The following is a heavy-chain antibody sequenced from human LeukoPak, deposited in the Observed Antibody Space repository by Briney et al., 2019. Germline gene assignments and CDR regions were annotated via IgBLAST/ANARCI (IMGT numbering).Heavy chain of an antibody. CDR1: GYTFTGYY. Sequence: ASSVKVSCKASGYTFTGYYMHWVRQAPGQGLEWMGWINPNSGGTNYAQKFQGRVTMTRDTSISTAYMELSRLRSDDTAVYYCARVKSGCSSTSCYNNYYYYGMDVWGQGTTVTVSS. D-gene: IGHD2-2*02. CDR3: ARVKSGCSSTSCYNNYYYYGMDV. J-gene: IGHJ6*02. V-gene: IGHV1-2*02. CDR2: INPNSGGT.